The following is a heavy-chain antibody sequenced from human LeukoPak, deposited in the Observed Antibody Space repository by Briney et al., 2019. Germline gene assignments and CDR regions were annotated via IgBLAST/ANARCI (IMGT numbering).Heavy chain of an antibody. CDR3: ARVDGPDSGYSNYYYGMDV. V-gene: IGHV3-74*01. Sequence: PGGSLRLSCAASGFTFSSYWMHWVRQAPGKGLVWVSRINSDGSSTSYADSVKGRFTISRDNAKNTLYLQMNSLRAEDTAVYYCARVDGPDSGYSNYYYGMDVWGQGTTVTVSS. D-gene: IGHD5-12*01. CDR2: INSDGSST. CDR1: GFTFSSYW. J-gene: IGHJ6*02.